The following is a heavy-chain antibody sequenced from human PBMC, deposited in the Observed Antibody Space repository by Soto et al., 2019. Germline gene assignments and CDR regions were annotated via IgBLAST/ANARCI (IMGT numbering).Heavy chain of an antibody. CDR1: GFTFDDYA. D-gene: IGHD2-21*01. CDR3: TKKAVPYCGISYYGMDV. V-gene: IGHV3-9*01. CDR2: ISWNSGSI. Sequence: GGSLRLSCAASGFTFDDYAMHWVRQAPGKGLEWVSGISWNSGSIGYADSVKGRFTISRDNSRNILYLQMSSLRVGESDIYYCTKKAVPYCGISYYGMDVWGQGATVKVSS. J-gene: IGHJ6*02.